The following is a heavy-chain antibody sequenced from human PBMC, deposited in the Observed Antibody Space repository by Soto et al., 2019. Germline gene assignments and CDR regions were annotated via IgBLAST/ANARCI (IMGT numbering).Heavy chain of an antibody. CDR3: AKSVPDYYYYYMDV. V-gene: IGHV3-23*01. D-gene: IGHD6-6*01. CDR1: GFTFSSYA. J-gene: IGHJ6*03. Sequence: GGSLRLSCAASGFTFSSYAMSWVRQAPGKGLEWVSAISGSGGSTYYADSVKARFTISRDNSKNTLYLQMNSLRAEDTAVYYCAKSVPDYYYYYMDVWGKGTTVTVSS. CDR2: ISGSGGST.